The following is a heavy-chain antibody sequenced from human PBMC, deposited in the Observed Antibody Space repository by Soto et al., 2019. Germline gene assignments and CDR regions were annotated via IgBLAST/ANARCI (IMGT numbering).Heavy chain of an antibody. D-gene: IGHD6-6*01. V-gene: IGHV3-30*18. CDR1: GFRFSSYA. Sequence: GGSLRLSCAASGFRFSSYAMSWVRQAPGKGLEWVAVISYDGSNKYYADSVKGRFTISRDNSKNTLYLQMNSLRAEDTAVYYCAKEGGIAARPEDYWGQGTLVTVSS. CDR2: ISYDGSNK. J-gene: IGHJ4*02. CDR3: AKEGGIAARPEDY.